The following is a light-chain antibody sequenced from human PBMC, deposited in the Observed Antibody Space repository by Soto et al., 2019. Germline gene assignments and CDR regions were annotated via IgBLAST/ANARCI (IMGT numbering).Light chain of an antibody. CDR2: EVT. J-gene: IGLJ2*01. CDR3: SSFAGGGNPVL. Sequence: QSALTQPPSASGSLGQSVTIACTGTSSDVGGYNYVSWHQQHPGKAPKLMIYEVTKRPSGVPDRFSGSKSGNTASLTVSGLQPEDEAEYYCSSFAGGGNPVLFGGGTQLTVL. V-gene: IGLV2-8*01. CDR1: SSDVGGYNY.